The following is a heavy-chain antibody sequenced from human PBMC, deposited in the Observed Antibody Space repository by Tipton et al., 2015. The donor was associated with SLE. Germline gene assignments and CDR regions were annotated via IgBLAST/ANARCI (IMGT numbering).Heavy chain of an antibody. Sequence: SLRLSCAASGFTFSSYWVSWVRQAPGKGLEWVANIKEDGSEKYYVDSVKGRFTISRDNAKNSLYLQMNSLRVDDTAVYYCASLSAPSDYWGQGTLVTVSS. CDR1: GFTFSSYW. CDR2: IKEDGSEK. V-gene: IGHV3-7*01. CDR3: ASLSAPSDY. J-gene: IGHJ4*02.